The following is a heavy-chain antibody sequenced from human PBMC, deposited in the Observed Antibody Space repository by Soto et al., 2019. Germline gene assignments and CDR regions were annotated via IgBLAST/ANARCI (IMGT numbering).Heavy chain of an antibody. CDR1: GFTFSSYA. CDR2: ISGSGGST. J-gene: IGHJ4*02. CDR3: GKAMSGSDYHLHLAY. D-gene: IGHD6-25*01. Sequence: PGGSLRLSCAASGFTFSSYAMSWFRQAPGKGLEWVSAISGSGGSTYYADSVKGRFTISRDNSKNTLYLQMNSLRAEDTAVYYCGKAMSGSDYHLHLAYCAQGTFVPVSS. V-gene: IGHV3-23*01.